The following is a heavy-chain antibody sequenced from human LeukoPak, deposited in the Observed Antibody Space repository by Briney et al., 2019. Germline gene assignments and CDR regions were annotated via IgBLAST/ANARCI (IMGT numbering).Heavy chain of an antibody. D-gene: IGHD2-2*01. CDR1: GDSISSSSYY. CDR2: IYYSGST. J-gene: IGHJ6*03. Sequence: SETLSLTCTVSGDSISSSSYYWGWIRQPPGKGLEWIGSIYYSGSTYNNPSLKSRVTISVETSKKQFSLKLSSVTAADTAVYYCTRGVPAPYYFYYYMDGWGKGTTVTVSS. CDR3: TRGVPAPYYFYYYMDG. V-gene: IGHV4-39*01.